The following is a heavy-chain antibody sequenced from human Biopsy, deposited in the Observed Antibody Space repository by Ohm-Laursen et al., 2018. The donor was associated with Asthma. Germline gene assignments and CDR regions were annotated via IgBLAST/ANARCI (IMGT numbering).Heavy chain of an antibody. Sequence: SRTLSCTASGFAVSIDYMFWVRQAPGKGLEWVSVIYSGGTSHTADSVRGRFTISRDYSKNTLYLQMHSLRAEDTAVYYCARGDSSNWSHYYFDYWGQGTLVTVSS. V-gene: IGHV3-53*01. CDR2: IYSGGTS. J-gene: IGHJ4*02. CDR1: GFAVSIDY. D-gene: IGHD3-22*01. CDR3: ARGDSSNWSHYYFDY.